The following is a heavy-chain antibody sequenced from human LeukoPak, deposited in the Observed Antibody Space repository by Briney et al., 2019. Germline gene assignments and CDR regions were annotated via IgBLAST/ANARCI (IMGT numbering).Heavy chain of an antibody. CDR2: ISWNSGSI. D-gene: IGHD6-19*01. Sequence: GRSLRLSCAASGFTFDDYAMHWVRQAPGKGLEWVSGISWNSGSIGYADSVKGRFTISRDNAKNSLYLQMNSLSAEDTALYYCAKGRGFTVAGTPASWGQGTLVTVSS. CDR3: AKGRGFTVAGTPAS. J-gene: IGHJ4*02. CDR1: GFTFDDYA. V-gene: IGHV3-9*01.